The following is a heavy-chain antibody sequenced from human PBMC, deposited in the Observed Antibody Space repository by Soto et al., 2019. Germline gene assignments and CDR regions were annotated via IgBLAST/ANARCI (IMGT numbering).Heavy chain of an antibody. CDR3: AGSYGNAWYTY. Sequence: SETLSVTCTVAIGSISTYCWSWIRQPPGKGLEWIGYTHYSGTTHYNPSLKSRVTTSVDTSKNQFSLRLSSVTAADTAIYYCAGSYGNAWYTYWGQGTLVTVSS. CDR2: THYSGTT. V-gene: IGHV4-59*01. D-gene: IGHD6-13*01. J-gene: IGHJ4*01. CDR1: IGSISTYC.